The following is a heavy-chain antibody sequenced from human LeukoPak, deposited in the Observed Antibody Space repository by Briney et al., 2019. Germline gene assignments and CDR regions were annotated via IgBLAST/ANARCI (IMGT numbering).Heavy chain of an antibody. CDR3: SRRPGLLWFGELLPDYYFGY. CDR1: GYTFTGYY. D-gene: IGHD3-10*01. Sequence: ASVKVSCKASGYTFTGYYMHWVRQPPGQGLEWMGWINTNSGGTNYAQKFQGRVTMTRDTSISTAYMEASRLRSDHPAVYYCSRRPGLLWFGELLPDYYFGYWGQGTLVTVSS. V-gene: IGHV1-2*02. J-gene: IGHJ4*02. CDR2: INTNSGGT.